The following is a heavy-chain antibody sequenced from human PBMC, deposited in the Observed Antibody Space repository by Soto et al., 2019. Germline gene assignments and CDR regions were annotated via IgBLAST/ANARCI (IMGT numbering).Heavy chain of an antibody. Sequence: GGSLRLSCSASGFTFSTYAMHWVRQAPGKGLECVSSISSSSSYIYYADSVKGRFTISRDSAKNSLYLQMNSLRAEDTAVYYCARSTGYCTNGVCPWGPDAFDIWGQGTMVTVSS. D-gene: IGHD2-8*01. CDR1: GFTFSTYA. J-gene: IGHJ3*02. V-gene: IGHV3-21*01. CDR2: ISSSSSYI. CDR3: ARSTGYCTNGVCPWGPDAFDI.